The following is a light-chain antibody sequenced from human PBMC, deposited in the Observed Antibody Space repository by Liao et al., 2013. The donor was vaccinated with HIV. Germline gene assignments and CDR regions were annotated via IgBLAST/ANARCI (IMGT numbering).Light chain of an antibody. CDR2: KDS. CDR1: ALPKQY. J-gene: IGLJ1*01. CDR3: QVWDSTTDRNV. V-gene: IGLV3-25*03. Sequence: SYELTQPPSVSVSPGQTARITCSGDALPKQYAYWYQQKPGQAPVLLIYKDSERPSGIPERFSGSSSGTTVTLTISGVQAEDEADYYCQVWDSTTDRNVFGTGTKVTVL.